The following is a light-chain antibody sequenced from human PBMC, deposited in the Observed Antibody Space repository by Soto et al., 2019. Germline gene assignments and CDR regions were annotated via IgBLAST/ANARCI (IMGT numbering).Light chain of an antibody. CDR3: SSYTSSSTYVV. V-gene: IGLV2-14*02. CDR2: EVF. Sequence: QSVLTQPASVSGSPGQSITISCTGPSSDVGSYNLVSWYQQYPGKAPKLIIFEVFKRPSGVSHRFSGSKSGNTASLTISGLQAEDEADYYCSSYTSSSTYVVFGGGTKLTVL. J-gene: IGLJ2*01. CDR1: SSDVGSYNL.